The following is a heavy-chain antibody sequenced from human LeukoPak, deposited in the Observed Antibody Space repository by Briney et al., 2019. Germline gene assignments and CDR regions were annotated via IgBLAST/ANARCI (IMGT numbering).Heavy chain of an antibody. CDR2: MNPNSGNT. Sequence: ASVKVSCKASGYTFTSYYMHWVRQATGQGLEWMGWMNPNSGNTGYAQKFQGRVTMTRNTSISTAYMELSSLRSEDTAVYYCARLDPGIAVAGGYYWGQGTLVTVSS. CDR3: ARLDPGIAVAGGYY. V-gene: IGHV1-8*02. D-gene: IGHD6-19*01. J-gene: IGHJ4*02. CDR1: GYTFTSYY.